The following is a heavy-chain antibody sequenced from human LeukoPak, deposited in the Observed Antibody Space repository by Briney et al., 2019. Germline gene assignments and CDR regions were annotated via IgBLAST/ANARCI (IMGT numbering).Heavy chain of an antibody. V-gene: IGHV4-34*01. CDR1: GGSFSGYY. CDR2: INHSGST. D-gene: IGHD1-26*01. Sequence: SETLSLTCAVYGGSFSGYYWSWIRQPLGKGLEWIGEINHSGSTNYNPSLKSRVTISVDTSKNQFSLKLSSVTAADTAVYYCARSVWELNYWGQGTLVTVSS. J-gene: IGHJ4*02. CDR3: ARSVWELNY.